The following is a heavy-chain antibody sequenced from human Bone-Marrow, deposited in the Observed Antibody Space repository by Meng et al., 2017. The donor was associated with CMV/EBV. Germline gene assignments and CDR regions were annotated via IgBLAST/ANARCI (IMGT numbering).Heavy chain of an antibody. J-gene: IGHJ4*02. CDR3: ARAPRGSPGNY. Sequence: GESLKISCTASGFTFGDYAMSWVRQAPGKGLEWVSSISSSSSYIYYADSVKGRFTISRDNAKNSLYLQMNSLRAEDTAVYYCARAPRGSPGNYWGQGTLVTVSS. D-gene: IGHD1-26*01. CDR2: ISSSSSYI. CDR1: GFTFGDYA. V-gene: IGHV3-21*01.